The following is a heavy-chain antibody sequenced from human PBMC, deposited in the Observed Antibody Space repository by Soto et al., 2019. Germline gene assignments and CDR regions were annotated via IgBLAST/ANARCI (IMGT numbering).Heavy chain of an antibody. V-gene: IGHV3-7*01. D-gene: IGHD3-3*01. CDR2: IKQDGSEK. J-gene: IGHJ6*03. CDR3: AREGNYLDYDFWSGYYTSLGYMDV. CDR1: GFTFSSYW. Sequence: EVQLVESGGGLVQPGGSLRLSCAASGFTFSSYWMSWVRQAPGKGLEWVANIKQDGSEKYYVDSVKGRFTISRDNAKNSLYLQRNSLRAEDTAVYYCAREGNYLDYDFWSGYYTSLGYMDVWGKGTTVTVSS.